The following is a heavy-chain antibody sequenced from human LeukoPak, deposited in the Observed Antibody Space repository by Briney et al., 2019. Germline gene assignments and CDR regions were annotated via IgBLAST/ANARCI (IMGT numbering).Heavy chain of an antibody. CDR3: ARDYGSCPGDY. Sequence: GGSLRLSCAASGFTFSSSAMSWVRQAPGKGLEWVSAISNNGGYTYYADSVQGRFTISRDNSKSTLCLQMNSLRAEDTAVYYCARDYGSCPGDYWGQGTLVTVSS. CDR1: GFTFSSSA. D-gene: IGHD2-15*01. V-gene: IGHV3-23*01. CDR2: ISNNGGYT. J-gene: IGHJ4*02.